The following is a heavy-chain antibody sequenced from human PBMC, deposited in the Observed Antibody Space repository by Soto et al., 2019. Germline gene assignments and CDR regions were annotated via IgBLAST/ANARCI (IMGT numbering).Heavy chain of an antibody. CDR2: ISGSGTNT. CDR1: GFTFSGYA. J-gene: IGHJ4*02. D-gene: IGHD1-26*01. CDR3: AEKEGGSYSSLYFHH. Sequence: EVQLLESGGGLVQPGGSLRLSCAASGFTFSGYAMSWVRQAPGKGLECVSGISGSGTNTYYADSVKGRFTISRDNSGNTPYLAMNSLRAEEPALYYSAEKEGGSYSSLYFHHWGQGTLVTVSS. V-gene: IGHV3-23*01.